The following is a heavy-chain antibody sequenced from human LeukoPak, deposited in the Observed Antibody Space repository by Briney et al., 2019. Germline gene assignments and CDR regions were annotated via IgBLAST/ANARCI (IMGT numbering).Heavy chain of an antibody. CDR1: VGSISSGGYY. CDR2: IYYSGST. CDR3: ARDRLSYLDY. V-gene: IGHV4-31*03. D-gene: IGHD6-19*01. Sequence: PSQTLSLTCTVSVGSISSGGYYWSWIRQHPGKGLEWIGYIYYSGSTYYNPPLKSRVTISVDTSKNQFSLKLSSVTAADTAVYYCARDRLSYLDYWGQGTLVTVSS. J-gene: IGHJ4*02.